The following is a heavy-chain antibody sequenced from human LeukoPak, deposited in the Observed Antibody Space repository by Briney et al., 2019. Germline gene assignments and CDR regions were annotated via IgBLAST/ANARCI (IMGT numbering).Heavy chain of an antibody. CDR2: IIPIFGTA. D-gene: IGHD2-2*01. Sequence: SVKVSCKASGGTFSSYAISWVRQAPGQGLDWMGRIIPIFGTANYAQKFQGRVTITTDESTSTAYMELSSLRSEDTAVYYCARDRCSSTSCYANDDYYYYMDVWGKGTTVTVSS. J-gene: IGHJ6*03. V-gene: IGHV1-69*05. CDR1: GGTFSSYA. CDR3: ARDRCSSTSCYANDDYYYYMDV.